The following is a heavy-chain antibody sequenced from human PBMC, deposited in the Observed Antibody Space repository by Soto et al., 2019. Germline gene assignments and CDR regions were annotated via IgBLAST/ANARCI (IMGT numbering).Heavy chain of an antibody. Sequence: PGGSLRLSCAASGFIFNNFGMHWVRQAPGKGLEWVAVIWSDGSGRFYANSVRGRFAISRDNSKNTLYLQMNSLRAEDSAVYYCARDRTSNDYSDYWGQGTLVTVSS. CDR1: GFIFNNFG. CDR3: ARDRTSNDYSDY. D-gene: IGHD1-7*01. CDR2: IWSDGSGR. J-gene: IGHJ4*02. V-gene: IGHV3-33*01.